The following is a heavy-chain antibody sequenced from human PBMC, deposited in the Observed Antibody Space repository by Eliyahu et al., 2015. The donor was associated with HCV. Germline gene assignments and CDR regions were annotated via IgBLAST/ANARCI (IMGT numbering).Heavy chain of an antibody. CDR2: IDPSDSYT. CDR3: ARHSLGARGYFQY. CDR1: GYSFTSSW. D-gene: IGHD1-26*01. Sequence: EVRLVQSGAEVKKPGESLRISCQASGYSFTSSWITWVRQVPGKGLEWIGGIDPSDSYTNYNPSLEGHVTMSADKSSRTAYLQWNSLQASDTAIFYCARHSLGARGYFQYWGQGTLVTVSS. J-gene: IGHJ4*02. V-gene: IGHV5-10-1*03.